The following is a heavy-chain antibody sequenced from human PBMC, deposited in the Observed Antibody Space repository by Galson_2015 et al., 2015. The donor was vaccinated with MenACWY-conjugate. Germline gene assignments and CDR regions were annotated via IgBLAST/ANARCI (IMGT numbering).Heavy chain of an antibody. V-gene: IGHV4-39*07. J-gene: IGHJ5*02. CDR2: IYYSGST. CDR1: GGSISSSSYY. CDR3: ARSPSPTVNWFDP. D-gene: IGHD4-17*01. Sequence: SETLSLTCTVSGGSISSSSYYWGWIRQSPGKGLEWIGSIYYSGSTYYNPSLKSRVTISVDTSKNQFSLKLSSVTAADTAVYYCARSPSPTVNWFDPWGQGTLVTVSS.